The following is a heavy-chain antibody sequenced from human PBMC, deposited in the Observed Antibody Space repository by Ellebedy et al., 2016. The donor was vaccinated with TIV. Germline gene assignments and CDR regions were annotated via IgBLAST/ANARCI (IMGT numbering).Heavy chain of an antibody. CDR3: ARRASYGDYAVQVNPWFDP. Sequence: GESLKISCAASGFNFSSYWMTWVRQAPGKGLEWVAKIRQEGDEIYYVESVKGRFTISRDNAKNSLFHQMNSLRVEDTAVYYCARRASYGDYAVQVNPWFDPWGQGTLVTVSS. CDR1: GFNFSSYW. D-gene: IGHD4-17*01. V-gene: IGHV3-7*01. J-gene: IGHJ5*02. CDR2: IRQEGDEI.